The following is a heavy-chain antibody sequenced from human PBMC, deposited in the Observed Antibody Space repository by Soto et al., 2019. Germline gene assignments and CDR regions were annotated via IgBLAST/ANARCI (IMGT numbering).Heavy chain of an antibody. V-gene: IGHV4-31*11. D-gene: IGHD3-22*01. J-gene: IGHJ4*02. CDR3: AREITANYYDSSGYDY. CDR1: GXSISSGGYY. Sequence: SETLSLTCAVSGXSISSGGYYWSWIRQHPGKGLEWIGYIYYSGSTYYNPSLKSRVTISVDTSKNQFSLKLSSVTAADTAVYYCAREITANYYDSSGYDYWGQGTLVTVSS. CDR2: IYYSGST.